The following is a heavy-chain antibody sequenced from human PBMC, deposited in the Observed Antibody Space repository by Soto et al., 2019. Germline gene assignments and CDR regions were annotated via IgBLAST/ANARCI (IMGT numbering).Heavy chain of an antibody. CDR2: VYRTVAT. D-gene: IGHD2-2*01. CDR3: ARDSYAMSSFALDV. Sequence: QLQLQESGSGLVETAQTLSLTCIVSGDSISSGGFPWTWIRQSTGKGLEWIGYVYRTVATSYNPSHERRARISGDSSRKQFSLKLLSVTPADSAVYFCARDSYAMSSFALDVWGRGTAVTFSS. V-gene: IGHV4-30-2*06. J-gene: IGHJ6*02. CDR1: GDSISSGGFP.